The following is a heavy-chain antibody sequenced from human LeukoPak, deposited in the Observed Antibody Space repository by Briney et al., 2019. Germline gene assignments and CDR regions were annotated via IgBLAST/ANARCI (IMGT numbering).Heavy chain of an antibody. D-gene: IGHD3-9*01. CDR3: ARDLTFTPALRYSQPEGILDY. Sequence: GRSLRLSCAASGFTFSSYAMHWVRQAPGRGLEWVAVISYDGSNKYYADSVKGRFTISRDNSKNTLYLQMNSLRAEDTAVYYCARDLTFTPALRYSQPEGILDYWGQGTLVTVSS. J-gene: IGHJ4*02. CDR2: ISYDGSNK. CDR1: GFTFSSYA. V-gene: IGHV3-30*04.